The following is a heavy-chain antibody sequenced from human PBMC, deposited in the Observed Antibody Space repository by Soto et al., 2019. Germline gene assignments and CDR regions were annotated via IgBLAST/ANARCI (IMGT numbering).Heavy chain of an antibody. CDR3: ARDHPNWYFDL. Sequence: LSLTCTVSTASVNSYYWSWIRQPAGKGLEWIGRLYANENTDYNPSLRSRVTISVDTKRQFSLKLSSVTAADTAVYYCARDHPNWYFDLWGRGTPVTVSS. J-gene: IGHJ2*01. V-gene: IGHV4-4*07. CDR2: LYANENT. CDR1: TASVNSYY.